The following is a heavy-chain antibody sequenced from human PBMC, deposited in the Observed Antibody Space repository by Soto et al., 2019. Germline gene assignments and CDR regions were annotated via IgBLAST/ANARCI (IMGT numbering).Heavy chain of an antibody. J-gene: IGHJ6*02. CDR3: AMLAAAGYYYYGMDV. Sequence: ASETLSLTCTVSGGSISSSSYYWGWIRQPPGKGLEWIGSIYYSGSTYYNPSLKSRVTISVDTSKNQFSLKLSSVTAADTAVYYCAMLAAAGYYYYGMDVWGQGTTVTVSS. CDR1: GGSISSSSYY. CDR2: IYYSGST. D-gene: IGHD6-13*01. V-gene: IGHV4-39*01.